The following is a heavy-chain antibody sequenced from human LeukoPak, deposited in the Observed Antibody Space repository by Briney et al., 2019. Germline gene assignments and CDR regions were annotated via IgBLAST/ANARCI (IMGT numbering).Heavy chain of an antibody. Sequence: GGSLRLSCAASGFTFSRYAMSWVRQAPWKGLEWVSTISGSGGSTYYADSVKGRFTISRDNSKNTLYVQMNRLRAEDTAVYYCAKENVRGVLFYYYMDVWGKGTTVTVSS. CDR2: ISGSGGST. D-gene: IGHD3-10*02. CDR3: AKENVRGVLFYYYMDV. V-gene: IGHV3-23*01. CDR1: GFTFSRYA. J-gene: IGHJ6*03.